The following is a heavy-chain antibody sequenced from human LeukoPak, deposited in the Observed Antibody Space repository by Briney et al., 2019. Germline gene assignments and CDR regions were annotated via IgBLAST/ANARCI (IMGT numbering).Heavy chain of an antibody. V-gene: IGHV3-43*01. D-gene: IGHD6-19*01. Sequence: GGSLTLSCAGSGFTFDDYTMHWVRHAPGKGLEWVSLISWDGGSTYHADSVKGRFTISRDNSKNSLYLQMNSLRTEDTALYYCAKDIGSSGCPDYWGQGTLVTVSS. CDR3: AKDIGSSGCPDY. J-gene: IGHJ4*02. CDR1: GFTFDDYT. CDR2: ISWDGGST.